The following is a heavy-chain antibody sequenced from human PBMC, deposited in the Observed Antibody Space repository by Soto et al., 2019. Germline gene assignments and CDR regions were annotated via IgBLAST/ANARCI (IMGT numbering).Heavy chain of an antibody. CDR1: GFTFSNAW. J-gene: IGHJ6*02. CDR2: IKSKTDGGTT. D-gene: IGHD3-16*02. Sequence: PGGSLRLSCAASGFTFSNAWMNWVRQAPGKGLEWVGRIKSKTDGGTTDYAAPVKGRFTISRDDSKNTLYLQMNSLKTEDTAVYYCTTDIPGPRGVIVIPLFYYYGMDVWGQGTTVTVSS. V-gene: IGHV3-15*07. CDR3: TTDIPGPRGVIVIPLFYYYGMDV.